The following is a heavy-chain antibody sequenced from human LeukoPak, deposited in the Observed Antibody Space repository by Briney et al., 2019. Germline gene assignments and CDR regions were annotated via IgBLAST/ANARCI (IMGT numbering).Heavy chain of an antibody. CDR2: ISGSGDST. CDR1: GFTFTNYA. V-gene: IGHV3-23*01. CDR3: AKTTGNIVGAYFDY. D-gene: IGHD1-26*01. Sequence: GGSLRLSCAASGFTFTNYAMSWVRQAPGKGLEWVSGISGSGDSTYYADSVKGRFTISRDTSKNTLYLQMNSLRAEDTALYYCAKTTGNIVGAYFDYWGQGTLVTVSS. J-gene: IGHJ4*02.